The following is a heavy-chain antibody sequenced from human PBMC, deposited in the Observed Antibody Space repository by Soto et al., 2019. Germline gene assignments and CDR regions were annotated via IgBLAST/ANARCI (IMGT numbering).Heavy chain of an antibody. CDR1: GFTFSNYA. CDR3: AKDNFWSGPSPIDY. D-gene: IGHD3-3*01. Sequence: PGGSLRLSCAASGFTFSNYAMSWVHQAPGKGLEWVSTISSSGGSTYYADSVKGRFTISRDNSKNTLYLQMNSLRAEDTAVYYCAKDNFWSGPSPIDYWGQGTLVTVSS. V-gene: IGHV3-23*01. CDR2: ISSSGGST. J-gene: IGHJ4*02.